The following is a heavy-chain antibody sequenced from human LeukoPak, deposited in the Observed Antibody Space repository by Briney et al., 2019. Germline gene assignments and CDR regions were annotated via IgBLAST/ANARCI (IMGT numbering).Heavy chain of an antibody. Sequence: GGSLRLSCAASGFTFSNYWMHWVRQAPGKGLVWVSRINTDGSSTSYADSVKGRFAISRDNAKNTLYLQMNSLRAEDTAVYYCARDLRYCSSTSCYDPNFDYWGQGTLVTVSS. CDR1: GFTFSNYW. CDR3: ARDLRYCSSTSCYDPNFDY. CDR2: INTDGSST. J-gene: IGHJ4*02. D-gene: IGHD2-2*01. V-gene: IGHV3-74*01.